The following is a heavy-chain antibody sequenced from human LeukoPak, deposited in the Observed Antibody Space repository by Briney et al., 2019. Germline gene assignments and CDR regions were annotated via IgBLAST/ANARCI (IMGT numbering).Heavy chain of an antibody. Sequence: GGSLRLSCAGSGFTFSSHGMSWVRQAPGKGLEWVLAISGSGGTTYYADSVKDRFTISRDNSKRTVFLQMTNLRVDDTAVYYCAKNLRSMPPLPLDYWGQGTLVTVSS. CDR3: AKNLRSMPPLPLDY. V-gene: IGHV3-23*01. J-gene: IGHJ4*02. CDR2: ISGSGGTT. CDR1: GFTFSSHG. D-gene: IGHD2-2*01.